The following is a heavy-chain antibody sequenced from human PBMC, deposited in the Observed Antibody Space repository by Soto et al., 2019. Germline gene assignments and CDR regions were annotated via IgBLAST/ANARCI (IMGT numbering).Heavy chain of an antibody. D-gene: IGHD6-13*01. CDR2: IYYSGST. J-gene: IGHJ5*02. CDR3: ARRERAAGTDWWFDP. CDR1: GGSISSSSFH. V-gene: IGHV4-39*01. Sequence: QLQLQESGPGLVKPSETLSLTCTVSGGSISSSSFHWGWIRRPPGKGLEWIGSIYYSGSTYYSPSLKSRATISVDTSKNQFSRKLSSVTAADTAVYYCARRERAAGTDWWFDPWGQGTLVTVSS.